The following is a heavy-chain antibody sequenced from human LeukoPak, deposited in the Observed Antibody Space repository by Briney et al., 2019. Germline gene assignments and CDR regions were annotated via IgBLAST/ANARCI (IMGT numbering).Heavy chain of an antibody. J-gene: IGHJ6*03. CDR3: AKDTGFWNKNHYYYYYMDV. Sequence: GASVKVSCKASRDTFGSYGISWVRQAPGQGLEWMGGIIPIFDSTNYAQKFQGRVTITTDESTSTAYMELNSLRSEDTAVYYCAKDTGFWNKNHYYYYYMDVWGKGTTVAVSS. D-gene: IGHD3-3*01. V-gene: IGHV1-69*05. CDR1: RDTFGSYG. CDR2: IIPIFDST.